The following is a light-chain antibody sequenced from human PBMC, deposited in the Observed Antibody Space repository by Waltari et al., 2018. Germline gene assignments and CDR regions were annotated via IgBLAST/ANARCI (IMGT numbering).Light chain of an antibody. J-gene: IGLJ2*01. V-gene: IGLV2-14*03. CDR1: SSDVGGYDY. CDR3: NSYTSSSTLV. CDR2: DGS. Sequence: QSALTQPASVSGSPGHSITISCTGTSSDVGGYDYVSWYQQHPGKAPKLMIYDGSNRPSGVSNRFSGSKSGNTASLTISGLQAEDEAEYYCNSYTSSSTLVFGGGTKLTVL.